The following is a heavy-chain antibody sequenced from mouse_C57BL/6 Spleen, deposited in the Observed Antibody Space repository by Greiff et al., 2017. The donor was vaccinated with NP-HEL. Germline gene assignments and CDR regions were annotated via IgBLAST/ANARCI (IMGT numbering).Heavy chain of an antibody. CDR2: INPNYGTT. Sequence: VQLKESGPELVKPGASVKISCKASGYSFTDYNMNWVKQSNGKSLEWIGVINPNYGTTSYNQKFKGKATLTVDQSSSTAYMQLNSLTSEDSAVYYCARPDGYYRKAWFAYWGQGTLVTVSA. V-gene: IGHV1-39*01. CDR3: ARPDGYYRKAWFAY. CDR1: GYSFTDYN. J-gene: IGHJ3*01. D-gene: IGHD2-3*01.